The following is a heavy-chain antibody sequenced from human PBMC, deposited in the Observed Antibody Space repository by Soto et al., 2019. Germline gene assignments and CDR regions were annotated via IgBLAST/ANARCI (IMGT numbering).Heavy chain of an antibody. CDR1: GGSISSYY. D-gene: IGHD2-2*01. Sequence: PSETLSLTCTVSGGSISSYYWSWIRQPPGKGLEWIGYIYYSGSTNYNPSLKSRVTISVDTSKNQFSLKLSSVTAADTAVYYCAREGQLPHNWFDPWGQGTLVTVSS. CDR3: AREGQLPHNWFDP. J-gene: IGHJ5*02. CDR2: IYYSGST. V-gene: IGHV4-59*01.